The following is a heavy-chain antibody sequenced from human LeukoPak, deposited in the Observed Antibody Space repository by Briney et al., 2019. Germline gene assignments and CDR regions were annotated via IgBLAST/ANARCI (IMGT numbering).Heavy chain of an antibody. Sequence: PGGSLRLSCAASGFTFSSYWMSWVRQAPGKGLEGVAVISYDGSNKYYADSVKGRFTISRDNSKNTLYLQMNSLRAEDTAVYYCARDLGYCSSTSCSYYFDYWGQGTLVTVSS. J-gene: IGHJ4*02. CDR1: GFTFSSYW. CDR3: ARDLGYCSSTSCSYYFDY. V-gene: IGHV3-30-3*01. CDR2: ISYDGSNK. D-gene: IGHD2-2*01.